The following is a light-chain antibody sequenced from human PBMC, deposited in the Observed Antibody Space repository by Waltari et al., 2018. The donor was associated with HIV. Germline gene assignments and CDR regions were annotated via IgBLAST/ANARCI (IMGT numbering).Light chain of an antibody. Sequence: QSALTQPASVSGSPGQSITISCTGTSSAFGGYNYVAWYQQHPGKAPHPLIYDVRKRPSGVSSRLYGSKAGSTASLTNSGGQAEDEADYYCCSYAGSSTFSYVFGTGTKVTVL. J-gene: IGLJ1*01. V-gene: IGLV2-23*02. CDR3: CSYAGSSTFSYV. CDR1: SSAFGGYNY. CDR2: DVR.